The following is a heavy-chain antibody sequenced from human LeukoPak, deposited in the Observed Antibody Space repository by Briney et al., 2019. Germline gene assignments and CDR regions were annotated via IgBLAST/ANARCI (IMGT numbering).Heavy chain of an antibody. Sequence: NPSETLSLTCAVYGGSFSGYYWSWIRQPPGKGLEWIGEINHSGSTNYNPSLKSRVTISVDTSKNQFSLKLSSVTAADTAVYYCARLTSSSWSHYYYYYYMDVWGKGTTVTISS. J-gene: IGHJ6*03. CDR2: INHSGST. V-gene: IGHV4-34*01. D-gene: IGHD6-13*01. CDR1: GGSFSGYY. CDR3: ARLTSSSWSHYYYYYYMDV.